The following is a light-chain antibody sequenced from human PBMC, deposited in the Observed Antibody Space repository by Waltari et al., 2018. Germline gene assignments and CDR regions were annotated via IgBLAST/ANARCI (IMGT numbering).Light chain of an antibody. CDR1: EGRRGN. Sequence: ASEGRRGNLAWYQQKPCQAPRRLIDGTVTRSACLPARFSGSGSGTEFTLTISSLQSGDLAVYRCQQHKMLPQPFGQGTKVEI. CDR2: GTV. J-gene: IGKJ1*01. CDR3: QQHKMLPQP. V-gene: IGKV3-15*01.